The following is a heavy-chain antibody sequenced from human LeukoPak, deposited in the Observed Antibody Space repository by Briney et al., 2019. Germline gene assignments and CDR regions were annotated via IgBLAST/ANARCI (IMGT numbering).Heavy chain of an antibody. CDR1: GLTFSNSG. J-gene: IGHJ4*02. CDR3: AKVRVVFNWNYAYYFDS. CDR2: IRHDGSDK. D-gene: IGHD1-7*01. V-gene: IGHV3-30*02. Sequence: GGSLRLSCAVSGLTFSNSGMHWVRQAPGKGLEWVTFIRHDGSDKDYAASVKGRFTISRDNSKNTLYLQMNSLRAEDTAVYYCAKVRVVFNWNYAYYFDSWGQGTLVTVSS.